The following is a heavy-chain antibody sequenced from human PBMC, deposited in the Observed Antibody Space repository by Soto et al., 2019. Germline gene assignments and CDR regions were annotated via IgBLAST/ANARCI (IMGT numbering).Heavy chain of an antibody. Sequence: QVQLVQSGAEMKEPGSSVKVSCKTSGGTFSSSAISWLRQAPGQGLEWKGGIIPLFRTPDYAQKFQGRVTIAADESTSPAYMELRSLRSEDTAVYYCATDNDRLQLGGNYYYILDVWGQGTTITVSS. CDR1: GGTFSSSA. J-gene: IGHJ6*02. CDR3: ATDNDRLQLGGNYYYILDV. V-gene: IGHV1-69*12. CDR2: IIPLFRTP. D-gene: IGHD4-4*01.